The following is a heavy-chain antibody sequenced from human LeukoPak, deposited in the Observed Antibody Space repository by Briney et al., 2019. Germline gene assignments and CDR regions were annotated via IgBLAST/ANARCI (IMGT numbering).Heavy chain of an antibody. V-gene: IGHV3-23*01. CDR2: ISGGGDAT. Sequence: GGPLRLSCAASDFTFITYAMSWVRQAPGKGLEWVSTISGGGDATYYADSVKGRFTISRDNSKNTLSLEMNSLRAEDTAVYYCARHPRDTALFTIDYWGQGTLVTVSS. D-gene: IGHD5-18*01. J-gene: IGHJ4*02. CDR3: ARHPRDTALFTIDY. CDR1: DFTFITYA.